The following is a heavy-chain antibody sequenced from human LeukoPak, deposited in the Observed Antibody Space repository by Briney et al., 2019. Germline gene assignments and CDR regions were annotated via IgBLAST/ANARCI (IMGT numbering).Heavy chain of an antibody. V-gene: IGHV3-23*01. CDR2: ITGGGSGI. CDR3: AKWGDYDVLTGYYVSDY. D-gene: IGHD3-9*01. Sequence: GGSLRLSCAASGFTFSNYAMGWVRQAPGKGLEWVSAITGGGSGIYYADSMKSRFTISRDNSKNTLYLQINSLRAEDTAVYYCAKWGDYDVLTGYYVSDYWGQGTLVTVSS. CDR1: GFTFSNYA. J-gene: IGHJ4*02.